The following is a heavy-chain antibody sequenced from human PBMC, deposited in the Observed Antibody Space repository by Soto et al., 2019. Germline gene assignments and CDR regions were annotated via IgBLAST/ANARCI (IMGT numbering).Heavy chain of an antibody. CDR3: ASDLVGASDSYGLDV. D-gene: IGHD1-26*01. CDR2: IWHDGNNK. V-gene: IGHV3-33*01. CDR1: GFTFSNYG. J-gene: IGHJ6*02. Sequence: LRLSCAASGFTFSNYGMHWVRQAPGKGLEWVAIIWHDGNNKYYADSVRGRFIISRDNSKNRLYLQMNSLRAEDTAVYYCASDLVGASDSYGLDVWGQGTPVTVPS.